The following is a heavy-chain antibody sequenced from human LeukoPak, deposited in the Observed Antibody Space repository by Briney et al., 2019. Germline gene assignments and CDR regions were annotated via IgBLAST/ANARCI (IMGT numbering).Heavy chain of an antibody. D-gene: IGHD5-18*01. Sequence: GGSLRLSCAGSGFIFNNYAMHWVRQPPGKGLEWVSGISWNSGTIDYADSVRGRFTISRDNAKNTLYLQMNSLRAEDTAVYYCAKSGYSYGRYGMDVWGQGTTVTVSS. V-gene: IGHV3-9*01. CDR1: GFIFNNYA. CDR2: ISWNSGTI. J-gene: IGHJ6*02. CDR3: AKSGYSYGRYGMDV.